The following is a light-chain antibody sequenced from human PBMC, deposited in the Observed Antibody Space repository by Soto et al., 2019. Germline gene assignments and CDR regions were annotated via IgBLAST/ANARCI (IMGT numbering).Light chain of an antibody. CDR2: GEY. CDR1: QSISSN. CDR3: QQYNNWPFT. Sequence: XILLTHSPGTLALSPVERATLSCRASQSISSNLAWYQQKPGQAPRLLIYGEYTRATGIPARFSGSGSGTEFTLTIRSLQHEDFEVYYCQQYNNWPFTFGPGTKVDIK. V-gene: IGKV3-15*01. J-gene: IGKJ3*01.